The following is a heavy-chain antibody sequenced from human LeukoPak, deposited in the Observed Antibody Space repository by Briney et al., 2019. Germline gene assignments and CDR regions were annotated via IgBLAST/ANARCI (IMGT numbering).Heavy chain of an antibody. D-gene: IGHD2-15*01. CDR3: ARDRQYCSGGSCYPYYFDY. V-gene: IGHV3-21*01. CDR2: IYSNNSYI. Sequence: GGALRLSFAASGFTLSSHRMKWVRQGPGEGLGWVFSIYSNNSYIYYADSVKGRFTISRDNAKNSLYLQMNSLRAEDTAVYYCARDRQYCSGGSCYPYYFDYWGQRTLVTVSS. CDR1: GFTLSSHR. J-gene: IGHJ4*02.